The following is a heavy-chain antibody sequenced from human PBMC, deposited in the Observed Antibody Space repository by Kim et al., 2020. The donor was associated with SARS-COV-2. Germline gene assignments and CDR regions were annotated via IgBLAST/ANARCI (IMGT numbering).Heavy chain of an antibody. V-gene: IGHV3-9*01. Sequence: GGSLRLSCAASGFTFDDYAMHWVRQAPGKGLEWVSGISWNSGSIGYADSVKGRFTISRDNAKNSLYLQMNSLRAEDTALYYCAKDMTGVAINIGCCGMDVWGQGTTVTVSS. J-gene: IGHJ6*02. CDR1: GFTFDDYA. CDR3: AKDMTGVAINIGCCGMDV. CDR2: ISWNSGSI. D-gene: IGHD3-3*02.